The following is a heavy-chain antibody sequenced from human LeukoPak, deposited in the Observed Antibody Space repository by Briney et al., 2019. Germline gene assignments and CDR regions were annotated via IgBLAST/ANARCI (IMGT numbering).Heavy chain of an antibody. CDR1: GFTFSDYY. CDR3: ARNQAGDGYDS. CDR2: IKQDGSEK. V-gene: IGHV3-7*02. J-gene: IGHJ5*01. Sequence: QAGGSLRLSCAASGFTFSDYYMSWIRQAPGKGLEWVANIKQDGSEKYYVDSVKGRFTISRDNAKNSLYLQMNSLRAEDTAVYYCARNQAGDGYDSWGQGTLVTVSS. D-gene: IGHD5-24*01.